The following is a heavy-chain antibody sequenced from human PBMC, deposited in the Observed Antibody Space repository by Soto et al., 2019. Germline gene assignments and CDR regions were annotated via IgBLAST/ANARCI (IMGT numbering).Heavy chain of an antibody. V-gene: IGHV5-51*01. CDR3: ERHRNAGWFDP. CDR1: GYDFTTFW. CDR2: IYPGDSDV. J-gene: IGHJ5*02. Sequence: PGESLKISCKASGYDFTTFWIVWVRQMPGKGLEWMGVIYPGDSDVTYSPSFQGQVTISADKSITTAYLHWSSLRASDSGVYYCERHRNAGWFDPWRQGTSVTVSS.